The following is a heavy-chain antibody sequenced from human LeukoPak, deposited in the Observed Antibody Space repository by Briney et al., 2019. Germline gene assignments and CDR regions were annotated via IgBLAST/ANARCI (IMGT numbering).Heavy chain of an antibody. V-gene: IGHV3-7*03. D-gene: IGHD2-2*01. CDR1: GITFSRFW. J-gene: IGHJ4*02. CDR3: ARGIRDCSRTTCYQPFDY. Sequence: PGGSLRLSCAASGITFSRFWMSWVRQAPGKGLQWVANINQDGSEKHYVDSVKGRFTISRDKSKNTLYLQMSSLRAEDTAVYYCARGIRDCSRTTCYQPFDYWGQGALVTVSS. CDR2: INQDGSEK.